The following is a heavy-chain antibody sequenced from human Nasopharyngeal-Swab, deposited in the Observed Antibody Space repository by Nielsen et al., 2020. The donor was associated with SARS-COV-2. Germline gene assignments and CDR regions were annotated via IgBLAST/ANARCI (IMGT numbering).Heavy chain of an antibody. V-gene: IGHV4-39*02. D-gene: IGHD3-3*01. CDR2: ILVNRYT. J-gene: IGHJ4*02. Sequence: SETLSLTCTVSGGSITSSRHRWGWIRQPPGKGLQWLGQILVNRYTEYHPSVRGRITVYAGTSENSFSLRLSSVTAADTAVYYCARLDPFGSEDKWGQGTLVTVSS. CDR3: ARLDPFGSEDK. CDR1: GGSITSSRHR.